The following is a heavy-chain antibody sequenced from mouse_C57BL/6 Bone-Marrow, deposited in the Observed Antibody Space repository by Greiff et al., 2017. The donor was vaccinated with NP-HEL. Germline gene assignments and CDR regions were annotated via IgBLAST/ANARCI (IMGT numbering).Heavy chain of an antibody. Sequence: EVKLMESEGGLVQPGSSMKLSCTASGFTFSDYYMAWVRQVPEKGLEWVANINYDGSSTYYLDSLQSRFIISRDNAKNILYLQMSSLKSEDAATYYCARDRYYGSFDYWGQGTTLTVSS. D-gene: IGHD1-1*01. CDR2: INYDGSST. J-gene: IGHJ2*01. CDR3: ARDRYYGSFDY. V-gene: IGHV5-16*01. CDR1: GFTFSDYY.